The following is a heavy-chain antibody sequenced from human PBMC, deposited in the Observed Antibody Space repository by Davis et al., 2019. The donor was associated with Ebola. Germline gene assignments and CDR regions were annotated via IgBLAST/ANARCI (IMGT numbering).Heavy chain of an antibody. Sequence: PGGSLRLSCAASGFTFSSYWMSWVRQAPGKGLEWVSAISGSGGSTYYADSVKGRFTISRDNSKNTLYLQMNSLRAEDTAVYYCAKVRDIVVVPAAMCDYWGQGTLVTVSS. CDR2: ISGSGGST. CDR3: AKVRDIVVVPAAMCDY. V-gene: IGHV3-23*01. CDR1: GFTFSSYW. J-gene: IGHJ4*02. D-gene: IGHD2-2*01.